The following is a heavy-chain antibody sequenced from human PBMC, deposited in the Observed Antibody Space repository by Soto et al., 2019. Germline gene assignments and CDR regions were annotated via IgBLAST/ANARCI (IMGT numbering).Heavy chain of an antibody. V-gene: IGHV3-33*01. Sequence: VGSLRLSCAASGFTFSSYGMHWVRQAPGKGLEWVAVIWYDGSNKYYADSVKGRFTISRDNSKNTLYLQMNSLRAEDTAVYYCARPYCSGGSCYWYFDYWGQGTLVTVSS. J-gene: IGHJ4*02. CDR2: IWYDGSNK. CDR1: GFTFSSYG. D-gene: IGHD2-15*01. CDR3: ARPYCSGGSCYWYFDY.